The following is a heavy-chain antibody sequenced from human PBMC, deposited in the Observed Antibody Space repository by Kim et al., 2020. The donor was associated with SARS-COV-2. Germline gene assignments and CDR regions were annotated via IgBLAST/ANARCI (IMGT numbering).Heavy chain of an antibody. CDR1: GFTFSSYG. CDR2: ISYDGSNK. V-gene: IGHV3-30*03. Sequence: GGSLRLSCAASGFTFSSYGMHWVRQAPGKGLEWVAVISYDGSNKYYADSVKGRFTISRDNSKNTLYLQMNSLRAEDTAVYYCATEVRGTNQGGYFDYWG. CDR3: ATEVRGTNQGGYFDY. J-gene: IGHJ4*03. D-gene: IGHD1-26*01.